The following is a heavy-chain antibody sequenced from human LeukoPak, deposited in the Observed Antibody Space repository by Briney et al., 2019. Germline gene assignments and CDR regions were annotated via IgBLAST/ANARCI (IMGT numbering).Heavy chain of an antibody. CDR2: TNPNSGGT. J-gene: IGHJ5*02. CDR3: ARVHYCSSTSCYSPGFDP. V-gene: IGHV1-2*02. Sequence: ASVKVSCKASGYTFTGYYMHWVRQAPGQGLEWMGWTNPNSGGTNYAQKFQGRVTMTRDTSISTAYMELSRLRSDDTAVYYCARVHYCSSTSCYSPGFDPWGQGTLVTVSS. CDR1: GYTFTGYY. D-gene: IGHD2-2*01.